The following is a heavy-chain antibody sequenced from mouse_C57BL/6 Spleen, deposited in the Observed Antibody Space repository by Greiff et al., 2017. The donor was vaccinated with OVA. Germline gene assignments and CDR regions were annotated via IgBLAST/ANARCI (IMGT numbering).Heavy chain of an antibody. Sequence: VQLQQSGPELVKPGASVKISCKASGYSFTSYYIHWVKQRPGQGLEWIGWIYPGSGNTKYNEKFKGKATLTADTSSSTAYMQLSSLTSEDSAVYYCARLDDGYWFAYWGQGTLVTVSA. CDR3: ARLDDGYWFAY. D-gene: IGHD2-3*01. J-gene: IGHJ3*01. CDR2: IYPGSGNT. CDR1: GYSFTSYY. V-gene: IGHV1-66*01.